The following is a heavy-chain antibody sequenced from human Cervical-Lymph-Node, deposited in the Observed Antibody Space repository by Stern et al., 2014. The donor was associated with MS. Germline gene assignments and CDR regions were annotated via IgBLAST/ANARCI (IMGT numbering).Heavy chain of an antibody. CDR3: ARKGPYSSWYFDL. D-gene: IGHD4-11*01. Sequence: QITLKESGPTLVKPTQTLTMTCTFSGFSLSTSGVGVGWVRQPPGTPLEWLALIYWDDDKRDSPSLKSRLTITKDTSKNQVVLTRANVDPVDTATYFCARKGPYSSWYFDLWGRGTLVTVSS. V-gene: IGHV2-5*02. J-gene: IGHJ2*01. CDR2: IYWDDDK. CDR1: GFSLSTSGVG.